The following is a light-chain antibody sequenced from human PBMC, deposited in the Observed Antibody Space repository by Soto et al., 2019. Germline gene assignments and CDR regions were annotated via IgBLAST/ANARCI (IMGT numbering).Light chain of an antibody. CDR3: QQYSSNSYT. CDR2: DAS. V-gene: IGKV1-5*01. J-gene: IGKJ2*01. CDR1: QSISTW. Sequence: DIQMTQSPSTLSASVGDLVTITFRASQSISTWLACYHQKPRKATKVLIYDASILEREVPSRFSGSRSGTKFTLTISSLQPDDFANYHCQQYSSNSYTLDQGTKLEIK.